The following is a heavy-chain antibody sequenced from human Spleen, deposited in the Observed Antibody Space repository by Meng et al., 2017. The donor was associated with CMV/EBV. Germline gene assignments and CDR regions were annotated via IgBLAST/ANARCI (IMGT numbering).Heavy chain of an antibody. Sequence: GSLRLSCAVADGSLTSYYWTWIRQPPGKGLEWIGEINHSGSTNYNPSLKSRVTISVDTSKNQFSLKLSSVTAADTAVYYCARGKDVWGQGTAVTVSS. CDR1: DGSLTSYY. V-gene: IGHV4-34*01. CDR2: INHSGST. J-gene: IGHJ6*02. CDR3: ARGKDV.